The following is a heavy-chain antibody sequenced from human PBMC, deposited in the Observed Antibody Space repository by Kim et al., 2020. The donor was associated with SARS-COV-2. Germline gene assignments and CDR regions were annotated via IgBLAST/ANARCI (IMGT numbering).Heavy chain of an antibody. J-gene: IGHJ4*02. V-gene: IGHV1-8*01. CDR3: ARGGHRWVDSFDY. Sequence: YAQKFQGRVTMTRNNSISTAYMELSSLRSEDTAVYYWARGGHRWVDSFDYWGQGTLVTVSS.